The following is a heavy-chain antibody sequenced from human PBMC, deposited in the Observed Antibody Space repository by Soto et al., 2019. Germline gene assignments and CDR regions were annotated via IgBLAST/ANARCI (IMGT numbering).Heavy chain of an antibody. CDR2: INAGNGNT. CDR3: ARVSAISVAEV. J-gene: IGHJ4*02. Sequence: QVQLVQSGAEVKKPGASVKVSCKASGYTFTSYAMHWVRQAPGQRHEWMGWINAGNGNTKYSQKFQGRVTITRDTSASTAYMELSSLRSEDTAVYYCARVSAISVAEVWGQGTLVTVSS. CDR1: GYTFTSYA. V-gene: IGHV1-3*01. D-gene: IGHD6-19*01.